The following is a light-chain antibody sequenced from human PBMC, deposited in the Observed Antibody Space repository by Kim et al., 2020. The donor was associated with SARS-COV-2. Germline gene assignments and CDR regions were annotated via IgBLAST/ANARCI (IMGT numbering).Light chain of an antibody. J-gene: IGKJ4*01. CDR2: DAS. Sequence: YSDVGDRVTITRQASKDISNYLNLDQQKTGKAPKLMIYDASNLETGVPSRFSGRGSGTDFTFTISSLQPENIATYYCQQYDNLLTFGGGTKVDIK. CDR3: QQYDNLLT. V-gene: IGKV1-33*01. CDR1: KDISNY.